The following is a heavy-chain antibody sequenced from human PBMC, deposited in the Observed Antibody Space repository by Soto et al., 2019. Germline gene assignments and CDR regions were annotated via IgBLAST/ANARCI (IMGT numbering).Heavy chain of an antibody. Sequence: SETLSLTCTVSGGSVSSGSYYWSWIRQPPGKGLEWIGYIYYSGSTNYNPSLKSRVTISVDTSKNQFSLKLSSVTAADTAVYYCAREFAMVPDNYYYYYGMDVWGQGTTVTVS. CDR3: AREFAMVPDNYYYYYGMDV. J-gene: IGHJ6*02. D-gene: IGHD5-18*01. CDR1: GGSVSSGSYY. CDR2: IYYSGST. V-gene: IGHV4-61*01.